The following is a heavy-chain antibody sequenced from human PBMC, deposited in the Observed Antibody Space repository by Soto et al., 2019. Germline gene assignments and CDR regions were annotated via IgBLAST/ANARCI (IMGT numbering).Heavy chain of an antibody. V-gene: IGHV1-69*06. D-gene: IGHD3-22*01. J-gene: IGHJ5*02. Sequence: SVKVSCKASGGTFGSDAITWVRQAPGQGLEWVGRIIPIFGTTNYAQNLQGRVTISADKSTLTSYMELHSLTSDDTALYYCATDRTDSGYYTNWLDPWGQGPQVTVYS. CDR1: GGTFGSDA. CDR3: ATDRTDSGYYTNWLDP. CDR2: IIPIFGTT.